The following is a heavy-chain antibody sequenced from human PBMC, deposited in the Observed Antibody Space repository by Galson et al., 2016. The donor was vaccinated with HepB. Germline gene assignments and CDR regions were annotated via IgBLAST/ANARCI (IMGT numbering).Heavy chain of an antibody. J-gene: IGHJ5*02. CDR1: GFTFDGSA. Sequence: SLRLSCAASGFTFDGSAMHWVRQTPGKGLEWVSGISWNSGSIGYADSVKGRFIISRDNAKNSLYLQMNSLRAEDTALYYCAKAAQYCSSSSCRNWFDPWGQGTLVTVSS. V-gene: IGHV3-9*01. CDR3: AKAAQYCSSSSCRNWFDP. D-gene: IGHD2-2*01. CDR2: ISWNSGSI.